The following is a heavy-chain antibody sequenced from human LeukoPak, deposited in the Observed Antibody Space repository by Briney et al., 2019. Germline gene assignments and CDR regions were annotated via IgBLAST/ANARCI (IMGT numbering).Heavy chain of an antibody. CDR1: GYTFTGYY. V-gene: IGHV1-2*02. D-gene: IGHD6-19*01. J-gene: IGHJ4*02. CDR2: INPNSGGT. CDR3: ARDRRIAVAGTLVY. Sequence: GASVKVSCKASGYTFTGYYMHWVRQAPGQGLEWMGWINPNSGGTNYAQKFQGRVTMTRDTSISTAYMELSRPRSDDTAVYYCARDRRIAVAGTLVYWGQGTLVTVSS.